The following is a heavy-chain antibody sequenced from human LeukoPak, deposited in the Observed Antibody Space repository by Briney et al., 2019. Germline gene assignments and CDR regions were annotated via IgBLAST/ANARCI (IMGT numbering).Heavy chain of an antibody. CDR3: VKDGSPGIAAAGTDFDY. J-gene: IGHJ4*02. D-gene: IGHD6-13*01. V-gene: IGHV3-64D*06. CDR2: ISSNGGST. Sequence: GGSLRLSCSASGFTFSSYAMHWVRQAPGKGLEYVSAISSNGGSTYYADSVKGRFTISRDNSKNTLYLQMSSLRAEDTAVYYCVKDGSPGIAAAGTDFDYWGQGTLVTVSS. CDR1: GFTFSSYA.